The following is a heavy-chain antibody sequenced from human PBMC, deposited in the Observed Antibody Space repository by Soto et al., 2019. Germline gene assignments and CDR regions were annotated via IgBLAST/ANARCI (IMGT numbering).Heavy chain of an antibody. CDR3: ARGRGDCSSTSCYADRRRYYYYYMDV. CDR1: GGSFSGYY. V-gene: IGHV4-34*01. D-gene: IGHD2-2*01. CDR2: INHSGST. Sequence: SETLSLTCAVYGGSFSGYYWSWIRQPPGKGLEWIGEINHSGSTNYNPSLKSRVTISVDTSKNQFSLKLSSVTAADTAVYYCARGRGDCSSTSCYADRRRYYYYYMDVWGKGTTVTVSS. J-gene: IGHJ6*03.